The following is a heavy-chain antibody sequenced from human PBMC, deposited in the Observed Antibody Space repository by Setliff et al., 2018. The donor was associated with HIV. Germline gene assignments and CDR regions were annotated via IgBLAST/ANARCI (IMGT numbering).Heavy chain of an antibody. V-gene: IGHV1-69*05. CDR1: GGTFSSYA. Sequence: SVMVSCKASGGTFSSYAINWVRQAPGQGLEWMGGIIPMFGTRNYAQKFQGRVTITTDESTSTAYMELNSLRSEDTALYYCARGQSQGYAYSGSYGAFDIWGQGTMVTVSS. D-gene: IGHD1-26*01. CDR2: IIPMFGTR. CDR3: ARGQSQGYAYSGSYGAFDI. J-gene: IGHJ3*02.